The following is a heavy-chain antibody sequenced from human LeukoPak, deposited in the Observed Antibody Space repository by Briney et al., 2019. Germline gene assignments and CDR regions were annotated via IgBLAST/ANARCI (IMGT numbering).Heavy chain of an antibody. J-gene: IGHJ3*02. CDR3: ARGHYYDSSGRGSDAFDI. V-gene: IGHV1-8*01. CDR1: GYTFTSYD. D-gene: IGHD3-22*01. CDR2: RNPNSGNT. Sequence: ASVKVFCKASGYTFTSYDINWVRQATGQGLEWMGWRNPNSGNTGYAQKFQGRVTMTRNTSISAAYMELSSLRSEDTAVDYCARGHYYDSSGRGSDAFDIWGQGTMVTVSS.